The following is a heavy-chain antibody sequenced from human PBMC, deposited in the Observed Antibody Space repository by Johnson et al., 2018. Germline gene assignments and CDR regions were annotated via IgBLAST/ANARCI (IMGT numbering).Heavy chain of an antibody. Sequence: QVQLVQSGGGVVQPGRSLRLSCAASGFTFSSYGMHWVCQAPGKGLEWVAVIWYVGSNKNYAASVKGRFTISRDNSKNTLYLQMNSLRAEETAVNYCSRDYFGFWGGLPLYGMDFWGQGTTVTVSS. D-gene: IGHD3-3*01. CDR1: GFTFSSYG. CDR3: SRDYFGFWGGLPLYGMDF. J-gene: IGHJ6*01. CDR2: IWYVGSNK. V-gene: IGHV3-33*01.